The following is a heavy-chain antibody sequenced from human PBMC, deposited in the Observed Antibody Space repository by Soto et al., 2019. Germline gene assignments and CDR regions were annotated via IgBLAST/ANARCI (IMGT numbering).Heavy chain of an antibody. CDR3: ARGTYYDFWSGYYARFDP. D-gene: IGHD3-3*01. J-gene: IGHJ5*02. Sequence: ASVKVSCKASGYTFTSYVMHWVRQAPGQRLEWMGWINAGNGNTKYSQKFQGRVTITRDTSASTAYMELSSLRSDDTAVYYCARGTYYDFWSGYYARFDPWGQGTLVTVSS. CDR1: GYTFTSYV. CDR2: INAGNGNT. V-gene: IGHV1-3*01.